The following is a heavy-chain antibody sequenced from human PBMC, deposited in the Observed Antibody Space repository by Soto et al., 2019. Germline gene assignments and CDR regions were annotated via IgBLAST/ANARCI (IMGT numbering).Heavy chain of an antibody. CDR3: GRLEGLATISYYFDY. V-gene: IGHV4-34*01. J-gene: IGHJ4*02. CDR2: INHSGST. Sequence: SETLSLTCAVYGGSFSGYYWSWIRQPPGKGLEWIGEINHSGSTNYNPSLKSRVTISVDTSKNQFSLKLSSVSAADTAVYYCGRLEGLATISYYFDYWGQGALVTVSS. D-gene: IGHD3-9*01. CDR1: GGSFSGYY.